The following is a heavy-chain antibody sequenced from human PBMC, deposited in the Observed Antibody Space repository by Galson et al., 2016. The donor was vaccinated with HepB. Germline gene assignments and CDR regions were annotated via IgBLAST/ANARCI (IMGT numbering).Heavy chain of an antibody. V-gene: IGHV4-61*01. Sequence: SETLSLTCTISGASVSSDTYYWSWIRQPPGKGLEWIGFIYNSGSTNYNPSLKSRVTISEDTSKNQFSLDLSSVSAADTAMYYCALADYAGNRLYDRAFDFWGQGTMVTVSS. D-gene: IGHD4-23*01. J-gene: IGHJ3*01. CDR2: IYNSGST. CDR3: ALADYAGNRLYDRAFDF. CDR1: GASVSSDTYY.